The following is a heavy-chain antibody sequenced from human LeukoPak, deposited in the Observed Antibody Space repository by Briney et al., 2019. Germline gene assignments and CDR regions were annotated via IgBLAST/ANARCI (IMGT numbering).Heavy chain of an antibody. CDR1: GFPFVDYA. J-gene: IGHJ4*02. D-gene: IGHD3-3*01. CDR3: AKDGDFWSGYLDY. V-gene: IGHV3-9*01. Sequence: GGSLSLSCAALGFPFVDYAMHWARQAPGRALEWAPGISWNSGSIGYADSVKGRFTISRDNAKNSLYLQMNSLRAEDTALCYCAKDGDFWSGYLDYWGQGTLVTVSS. CDR2: ISWNSGSI.